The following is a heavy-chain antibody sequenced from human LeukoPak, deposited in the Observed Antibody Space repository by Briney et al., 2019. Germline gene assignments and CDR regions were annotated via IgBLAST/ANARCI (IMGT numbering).Heavy chain of an antibody. CDR2: ISGSGGST. CDR1: GFTSSSYA. CDR3: AKANRYYYDSSGYYGTGYFDY. Sequence: GGSLRLSCAASGFTSSSYAMSWVRQAPGKGLEWVSAISGSGGSTYYADSVKGRFTISRDNSKNTLYLQMNSLRAEDTAVYYCAKANRYYYDSSGYYGTGYFDYWGQGTLVTVSS. J-gene: IGHJ4*02. D-gene: IGHD3-22*01. V-gene: IGHV3-23*01.